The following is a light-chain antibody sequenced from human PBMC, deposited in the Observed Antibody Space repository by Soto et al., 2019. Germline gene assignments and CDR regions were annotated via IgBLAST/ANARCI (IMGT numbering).Light chain of an antibody. J-gene: IGKJ3*01. V-gene: IGKV3-20*01. CDR2: GAS. Sequence: EIVLTQSPGTLSLSPGERATLSCRASRHVYINALGWYQQKPGRTPTLLIYGASTRATDIPDRFSATGSGTDFSLTISGVEPEDSAVYYCQQYGASPFTFGPGTRLEI. CDR3: QQYGASPFT. CDR1: RHVYINA.